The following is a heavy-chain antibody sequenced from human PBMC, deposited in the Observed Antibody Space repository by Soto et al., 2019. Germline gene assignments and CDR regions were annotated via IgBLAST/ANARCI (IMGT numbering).Heavy chain of an antibody. CDR2: IYYSGST. V-gene: IGHV4-30-4*01. Sequence: QVQLQESGPGLVKPSQTLSLTCTVSGGSISSGDYYWSWIRQPPGKGLEWIGYIYYSGSTYYNPSLKGRVTISVDTSKNQFSLKLSSVTAADTAVYYCARGGGMVDVAFDIWGQGTMVTVSS. CDR3: ARGGGMVDVAFDI. CDR1: GGSISSGDYY. J-gene: IGHJ3*02. D-gene: IGHD2-15*01.